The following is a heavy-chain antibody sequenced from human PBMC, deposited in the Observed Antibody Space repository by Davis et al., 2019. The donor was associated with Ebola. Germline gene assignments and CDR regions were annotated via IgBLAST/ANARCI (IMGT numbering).Heavy chain of an antibody. D-gene: IGHD3-22*01. CDR3: VRGGDISGYFYAY. CDR2: INPDGSST. Sequence: PGGSLRLSCAASGFTFSSHWMHWVRQPPGKGLVCISRINPDGSSTDYADSVRGRFTISRDNAENTLYLQMNSLRAEDTAVYYCVRGGDISGYFYAYWGQGTLVTVAS. V-gene: IGHV3-74*01. CDR1: GFTFSSHW. J-gene: IGHJ4*02.